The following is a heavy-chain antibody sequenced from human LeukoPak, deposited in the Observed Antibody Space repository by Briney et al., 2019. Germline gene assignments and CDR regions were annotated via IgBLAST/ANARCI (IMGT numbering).Heavy chain of an antibody. CDR1: GFTFSDYY. CDR2: ISSRGTYS. CDR3: ARSLRRDCDSTSCWAALDI. V-gene: IGHV3-11*03. Sequence: PGGSLRLSCAASGFTFSDYYTSWIRQAPGKGLEWISYISSRGTYSNYADSVKGRFTISRDDVENSLYLQMNSLRVEDTAVYYCARSLRRDCDSTSCWAALDIWGRGTMVTVSS. D-gene: IGHD2-2*01. J-gene: IGHJ3*02.